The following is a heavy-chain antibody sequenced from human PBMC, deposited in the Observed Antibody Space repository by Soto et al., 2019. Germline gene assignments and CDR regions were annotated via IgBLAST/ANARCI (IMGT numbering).Heavy chain of an antibody. CDR3: VREMPVPIRGGYYYYSVLDA. CDR1: VFSFNDNW. CDR2: LKSDGRDT. V-gene: IGHV3-74*01. Sequence: QPGWSLRLSCASSVFSFNDNWMHWVRQVPGKGLMWVSRLKSDGRDTIYADSVKGRFTVSRDSAKNTLYLQMNSLRVEDTAVYYCVREMPVPIRGGYYYYSVLDAWGQGTTVTAP. J-gene: IGHJ6*02. D-gene: IGHD2-2*01.